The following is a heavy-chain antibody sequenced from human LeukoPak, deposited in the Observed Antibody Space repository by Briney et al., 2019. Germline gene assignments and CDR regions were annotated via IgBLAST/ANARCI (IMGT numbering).Heavy chain of an antibody. CDR2: IYYSGKN. D-gene: IGHD1-26*01. J-gene: IGHJ3*02. CDR1: GGSISSYY. Sequence: SETLSLTCTVSGGSISSYYWTWIRQPPGKGLEWIGYIYYSGKNNYNPSLKSRVTMSVETSKNQFSLKLTSVTAADTAVYYCARGDGMDIWGQGTMVTVSS. V-gene: IGHV4-59*01. CDR3: ARGDGMDI.